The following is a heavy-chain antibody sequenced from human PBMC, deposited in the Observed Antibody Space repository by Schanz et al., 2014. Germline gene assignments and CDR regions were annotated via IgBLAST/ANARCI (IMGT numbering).Heavy chain of an antibody. J-gene: IGHJ4*02. V-gene: IGHV3-23*01. D-gene: IGHD5-18*01. CDR2: INGNGGIT. Sequence: EVQLLESGGGLVQPGGSLRLSCVASGFTFFGSFAMSCVRQAPGKGLEWVSAINGNGGITYYADPVKGRFTISRDNSKNTLYLQMKSLRAEDTAVYYCAKYGGGYSYGFVEYWGQGILXTVSS. CDR1: GFTFFGSFA. CDR3: AKYGGGYSYGFVEY.